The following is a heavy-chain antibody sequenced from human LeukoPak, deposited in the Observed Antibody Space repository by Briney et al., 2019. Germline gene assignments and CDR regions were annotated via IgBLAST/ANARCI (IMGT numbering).Heavy chain of an antibody. Sequence: SETLSLTCTVSGGSVTSHYWSWIRQPPGKGLEWIGYIYYSGNTNYNPSLKSRVTISVDTSKNQFSLSLTSVTAADTAVYYCARDPGENYPYNWFDPWGQGTLVTVSS. CDR1: GGSVTSHY. D-gene: IGHD5-24*01. V-gene: IGHV4-59*02. J-gene: IGHJ5*02. CDR2: IYYSGNT. CDR3: ARDPGENYPYNWFDP.